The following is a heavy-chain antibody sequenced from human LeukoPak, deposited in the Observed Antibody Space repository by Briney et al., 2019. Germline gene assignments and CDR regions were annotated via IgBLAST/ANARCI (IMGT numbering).Heavy chain of an antibody. CDR1: GGSISSGDYY. CDR2: INHSGST. J-gene: IGHJ4*02. D-gene: IGHD4-17*01. CDR3: ARGPDYGDYYFDY. Sequence: SETLSLTCTVSGGSISSGDYYWSWIRQPPGKGLEWIGEINHSGSTNYNPSLKSRVTISVDTSKNQFSLKLSSVTAADTAVYYCARGPDYGDYYFDYWGQGTLVTVSS. V-gene: IGHV4-61*08.